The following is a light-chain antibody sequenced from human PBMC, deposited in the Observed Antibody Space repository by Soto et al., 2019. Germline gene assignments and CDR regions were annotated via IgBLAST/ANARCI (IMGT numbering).Light chain of an antibody. Sequence: EIMLTQSPSTLSLSPGERATLSCRASPSVSNYLAWYQQKPGQAPRLLIYGAFNRATGIPARFSGSGSGADFTLTISRLEPEDFAVYYCQQYGSSVTFGQGTRLEIK. CDR3: QQYGSSVT. CDR1: PSVSNY. V-gene: IGKV3-20*01. CDR2: GAF. J-gene: IGKJ5*01.